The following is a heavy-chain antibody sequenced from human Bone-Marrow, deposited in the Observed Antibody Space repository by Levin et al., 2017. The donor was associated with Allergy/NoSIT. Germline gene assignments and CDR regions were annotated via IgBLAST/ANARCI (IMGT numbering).Heavy chain of an antibody. Sequence: GGSLRLSCAVSGFTIHDHYMTWVRQAPGKGLEWVAVIYRCGSTYYADSVKGRFTISRDSYTSTLHLQMKGLRAEDTAVYYCARAAYYGSGSCSPYYYAMDVWGKGPRSPSPQ. CDR1: GFTIHDHY. CDR3: ARAAYYGSGSCSPYYYAMDV. D-gene: IGHD3-10*01. V-gene: IGHV3-66*03. CDR2: IYRCGST. J-gene: IGHJ6*04.